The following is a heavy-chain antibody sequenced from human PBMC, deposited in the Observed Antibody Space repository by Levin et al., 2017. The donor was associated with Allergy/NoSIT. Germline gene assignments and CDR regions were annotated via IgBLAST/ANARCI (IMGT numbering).Heavy chain of an antibody. CDR3: ARQTDSGYDEFDY. CDR1: GGSISSSSYY. CDR2: IYYSGST. V-gene: IGHV4-39*01. D-gene: IGHD5-12*01. J-gene: IGHJ4*02. Sequence: SSETLSLTCTVSGGSISSSSYYWGWIRQPPGKGLEWIGSIYYSGSTYYNPSLKSRVTISVDTSKNQFSLKLSSVTAADTAVYYCARQTDSGYDEFDYWGQGTLVTVSS.